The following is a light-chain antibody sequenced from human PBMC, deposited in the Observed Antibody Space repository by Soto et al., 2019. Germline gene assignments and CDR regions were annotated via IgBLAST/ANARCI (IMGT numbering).Light chain of an antibody. Sequence: ETVLTQSPATLSLSPGERATLSCRASQNVDIYLAWHQQKPGQAPRLLIYDASNRATGVPPRFSGSGSGTDFTLTITNLEPEDFALYYCQQRRNWPPLTFGQGTRLEIK. CDR2: DAS. CDR3: QQRRNWPPLT. CDR1: QNVDIY. J-gene: IGKJ5*01. V-gene: IGKV3-11*01.